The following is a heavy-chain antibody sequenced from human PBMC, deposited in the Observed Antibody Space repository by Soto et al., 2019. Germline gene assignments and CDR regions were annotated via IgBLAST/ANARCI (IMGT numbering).Heavy chain of an antibody. D-gene: IGHD6-6*01. J-gene: IGHJ5*02. V-gene: IGHV4-39*01. CDR3: ARHRARNWFDP. CDR1: GGSISSSSYY. Sequence: PSETLSLTCIVSGGSISSSSYYWGWIRQRPGKGLEWIGSIYYSGSTYYNPSLKSRVTISVDTYKNQFCLKMSSVTAADTAVFYCARHRARNWFDPWGQGTLVTVSS. CDR2: IYYSGST.